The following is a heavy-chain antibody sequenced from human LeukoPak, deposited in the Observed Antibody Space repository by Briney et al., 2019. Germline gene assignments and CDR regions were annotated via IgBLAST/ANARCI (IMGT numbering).Heavy chain of an antibody. CDR2: INPNSGDT. CDR3: ARGSGSYSPYYYYYYMDV. J-gene: IGHJ6*03. Sequence: GASVKVSCTASGYTFIGYYIHWVRQAPGQGLERMGWINPNSGDTNYAQKLQGRVTMTTDTSTSTAYMELRSLRPDDTAVYYCARGSGSYSPYYYYYYMDVWGKGTTVTVSS. CDR1: GYTFIGYY. V-gene: IGHV1-2*02. D-gene: IGHD3-10*01.